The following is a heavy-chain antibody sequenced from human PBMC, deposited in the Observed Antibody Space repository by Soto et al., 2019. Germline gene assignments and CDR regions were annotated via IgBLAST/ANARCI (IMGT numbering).Heavy chain of an antibody. V-gene: IGHV3-30*18. CDR3: AKGYCSGGSCYCDY. D-gene: IGHD2-15*01. J-gene: IGHJ4*02. Sequence: GFPGLSYAASGFTFPMYVSHWVRQATGKGLEWVAVISYDGSNKYYADSVKGRFTISRDNSKNTLYLQMNSLRAEDTAVYYCAKGYCSGGSCYCDYWGQGTLVNGSS. CDR2: ISYDGSNK. CDR1: GFTFPMYV.